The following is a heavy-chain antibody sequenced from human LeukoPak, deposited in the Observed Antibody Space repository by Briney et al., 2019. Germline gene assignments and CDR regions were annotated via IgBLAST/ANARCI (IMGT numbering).Heavy chain of an antibody. CDR3: ASGQGWLTDH. CDR1: GGSISNHY. CDR2: VHYSRGT. V-gene: IGHV4-59*11. D-gene: IGHD5-12*01. Sequence: TSETLSLTCTASGGSISNHYCNWIRQSPGKELEWIGYVHYSRGTNYNPSLKSRVTISLDTSKNQFFLQLSSVTAADTAVYHCASGQGWLTDHWGRGTLVAVSS. J-gene: IGHJ5*02.